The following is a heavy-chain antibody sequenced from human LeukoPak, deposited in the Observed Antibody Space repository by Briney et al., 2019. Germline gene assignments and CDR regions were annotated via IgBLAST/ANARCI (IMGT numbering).Heavy chain of an antibody. CDR1: GFTFSRYS. J-gene: IGHJ2*01. Sequence: GGSLRLSCAASGFTFSRYSMNWVRQAPGKGLEWVSSIKSTSDCIFYADSVKGRFTVSRDNARDSLYLQMNSLSAEDTAVYYCARPLEGTGDNWYFDLRGRGTLVTVSS. V-gene: IGHV3-21*01. CDR2: IKSTSDCI. D-gene: IGHD1-14*01. CDR3: ARPLEGTGDNWYFDL.